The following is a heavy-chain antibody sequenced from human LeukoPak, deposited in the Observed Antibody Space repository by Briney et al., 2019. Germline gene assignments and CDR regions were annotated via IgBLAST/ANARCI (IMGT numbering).Heavy chain of an antibody. CDR2: IYYSGST. D-gene: IGHD3-22*01. CDR1: GGSISSYY. V-gene: IGHV4-59*08. J-gene: IGHJ4*02. CDR3: ARHFSSGYFENFDY. Sequence: SETLSLTCTVSGGSISSYYWIWIRQPPGKGLEWIGYIYYSGSTNYNPSLKSRVTISVDTSKNQFSLKLSSVTAADTAVYYCARHFSSGYFENFDYWGQGTLVTVSS.